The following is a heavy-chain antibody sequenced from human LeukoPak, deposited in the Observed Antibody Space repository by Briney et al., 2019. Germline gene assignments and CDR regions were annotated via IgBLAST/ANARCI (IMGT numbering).Heavy chain of an antibody. CDR3: ARDGRPSAPGCYQLDY. D-gene: IGHD2-2*01. CDR1: GFTFSSYG. J-gene: IGHJ4*02. CDR2: IRYDGSIQ. V-gene: IGHV3-30*02. Sequence: PGGSLRLSCAVSGFTFSSYGMHWVRQAPGKGLEWVAFIRYDGSIQYYADSVKGRFIISRDISKNTLYVQMNSLRVEDTAVYYCARDGRPSAPGCYQLDYWGQGTLVTVSS.